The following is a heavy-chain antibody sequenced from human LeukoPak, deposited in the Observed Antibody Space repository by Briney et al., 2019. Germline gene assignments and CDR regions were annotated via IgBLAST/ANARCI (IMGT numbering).Heavy chain of an antibody. CDR1: GYSISSGYY. Sequence: SETLSLTCAVSGYSISSGYYWGWIRQPPGKGLEWIGRIYQSGSAYYNPSLKSRLTISVDPSKNQFSLKLRFVTAADTAVYYCARHEGYCSSNSCYRGWFDPWGQGTLVIVSS. J-gene: IGHJ5*02. D-gene: IGHD2-2*01. CDR3: ARHEGYCSSNSCYRGWFDP. V-gene: IGHV4-38-2*01. CDR2: IYQSGSA.